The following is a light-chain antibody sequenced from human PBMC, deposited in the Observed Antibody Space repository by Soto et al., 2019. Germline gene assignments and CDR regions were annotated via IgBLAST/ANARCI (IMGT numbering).Light chain of an antibody. CDR1: QSVVNY. J-gene: IGKJ4*01. CDR2: DAS. CDR3: QPRSNWPLT. Sequence: EIVLTQSPVTLSLSPGERATLSCRASQSVVNYLAWYQQKPGQAPRLLIYDASKRATGIPARFSGSGYGTDFPLTIVSLEPEDFAIYYCQPRSNWPLTFGGGTKVEIK. V-gene: IGKV3-11*01.